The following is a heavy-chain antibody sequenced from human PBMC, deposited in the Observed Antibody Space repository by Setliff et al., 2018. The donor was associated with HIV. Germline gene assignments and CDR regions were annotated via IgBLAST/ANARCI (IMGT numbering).Heavy chain of an antibody. CDR1: GVSITSHY. V-gene: IGHV4-59*08. CDR3: ARGARYAYYYESSGYYRHFDY. J-gene: IGHJ4*02. Sequence: SETLSLTCIVSGVSITSHYWSWIRQPPGKGLEWIGYIFYSGNTNYNPSLKSRVTMSVDTSKNQFSLNLRSVTAADTAVYYCARGARYAYYYESSGYYRHFDYWGQGTLVTVSS. D-gene: IGHD3-22*01. CDR2: IFYSGNT.